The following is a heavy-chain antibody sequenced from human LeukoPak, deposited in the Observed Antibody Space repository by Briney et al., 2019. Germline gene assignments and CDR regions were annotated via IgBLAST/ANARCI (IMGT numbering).Heavy chain of an antibody. Sequence: AGGSLRLSCAASGFTFSSYSMNWVRQAPGKGLEWVSSISSSSSYIYYADSVKGRFTISRDNAKNSLYLQMNSLRAEDTAVYYCARAIPTVRSGYFFDIWGQGTMVTVSS. CDR3: ARAIPTVRSGYFFDI. V-gene: IGHV3-21*01. J-gene: IGHJ3*02. CDR1: GFTFSSYS. CDR2: ISSSSSYI. D-gene: IGHD3-3*01.